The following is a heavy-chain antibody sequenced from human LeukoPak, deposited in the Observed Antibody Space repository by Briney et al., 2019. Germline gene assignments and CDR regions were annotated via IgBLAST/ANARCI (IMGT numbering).Heavy chain of an antibody. V-gene: IGHV6-1*01. CDR1: GDSVSSNSAA. J-gene: IGHJ6*02. CDR2: TYYRSNLYN. CDR3: ARVHFLGYCSSTSCLYYYGMDV. Sequence: SQTLSLTCALSGDSVSSNSAAWNWIRQSPSRGLEWLGRTYYRSNLYNDYAVSVKSRITITPDTSKNQFSLQLNSVTPEDTAVYYCARVHFLGYCSSTSCLYYYGMDVWGQGTTVTVSS. D-gene: IGHD2-2*01.